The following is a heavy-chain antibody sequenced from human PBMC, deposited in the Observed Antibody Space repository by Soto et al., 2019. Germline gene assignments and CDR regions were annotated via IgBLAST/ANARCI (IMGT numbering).Heavy chain of an antibody. J-gene: IGHJ6*03. CDR2: IYHTGDT. D-gene: IGHD1-1*01. V-gene: IGHV4-4*02. Sequence: QVQLQESGPGLVKPSGTLSLTCVVSGSSVSNSNWWTWVRQPPGKGLEWIGEIYHTGDTNYNPSLGSRVTLSIDKSRNQFSLRLGSVTAADTAVYFCARNGIYYYYMDVWGRGTTVTVSS. CDR3: ARNGIYYYYMDV. CDR1: GSSVSNSNW.